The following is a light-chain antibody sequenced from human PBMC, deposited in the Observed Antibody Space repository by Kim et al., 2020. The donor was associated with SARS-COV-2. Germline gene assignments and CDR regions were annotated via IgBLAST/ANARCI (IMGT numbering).Light chain of an antibody. CDR3: QQYGTSTGYT. V-gene: IGKV3-20*01. J-gene: IGKJ2*01. CDR2: ATS. CDR1: QSVSSNY. Sequence: SPGQRATLSCTASQSVSSNYLAWYQQKPGQAPRLRIYATSSRATGIPDRFSGSGSQTEFTLTINGLEPEDFALYYCQQYGTSTGYTFGQGTKLEI.